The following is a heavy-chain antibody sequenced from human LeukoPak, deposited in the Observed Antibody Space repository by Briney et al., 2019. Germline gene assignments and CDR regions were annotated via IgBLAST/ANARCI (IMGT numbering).Heavy chain of an antibody. J-gene: IGHJ4*02. D-gene: IGHD5-18*01. CDR1: GFTFSSYW. CDR2: ISSSGISI. CDR3: ARDPTPTQLWFRGSFDY. V-gene: IGHV3-48*01. Sequence: GGSLRLSCAASGFTFSSYWMNWVRQAPGKGLEWVSYISSSGISIYYADSVKGRFTISRDKAKNSLCLQMNSLRAEDTAVYYCARDPTPTQLWFRGSFDYWGQGALVTVSS.